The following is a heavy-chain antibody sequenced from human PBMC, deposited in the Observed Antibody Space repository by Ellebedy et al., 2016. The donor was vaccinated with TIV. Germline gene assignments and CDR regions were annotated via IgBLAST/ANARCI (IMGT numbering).Heavy chain of an antibody. Sequence: MPSETLSLTCTVSGGSVSSYSWSWIRQPAGQALEWIGRIYSTWRNNYNPSLKSRLTMSVDRSKNQFSLKVSSVTAADTAVYYCARDLTDYGDYVGSDYWGQGTLVTVSS. D-gene: IGHD4-17*01. CDR3: ARDLTDYGDYVGSDY. V-gene: IGHV4-4*07. J-gene: IGHJ4*02. CDR2: IYSTWRN. CDR1: GGSVSSYS.